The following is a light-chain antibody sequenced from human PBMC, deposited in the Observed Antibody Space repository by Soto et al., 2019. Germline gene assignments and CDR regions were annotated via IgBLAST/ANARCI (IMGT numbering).Light chain of an antibody. Sequence: EIVLTQSPGTLFLSPGERATLSCRASQSVRSRYVAWYQQKPGQAPRLLIYGSSSSATGIPDRFSGSGSGTDFTITISRLESEDLAVYYCQQYGDSPTFGGGTKVGIK. J-gene: IGKJ4*01. CDR2: GSS. CDR3: QQYGDSPT. CDR1: QSVRSRY. V-gene: IGKV3-20*01.